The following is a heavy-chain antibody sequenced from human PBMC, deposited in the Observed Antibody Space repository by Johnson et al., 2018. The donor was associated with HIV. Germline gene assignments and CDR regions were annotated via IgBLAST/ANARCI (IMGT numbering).Heavy chain of an antibody. Sequence: QVQLVESGGGVVQPGRSLRLSCSASGFTFSSYAMHWVRQAPGKGLEWVAVIYSGGSTYYADSVKGRFTISRDNAKNSLYVQMNSLRAEDTGVYYCWAQWTVITFGGPSAFDIWGQGTMVTVSS. J-gene: IGHJ3*02. CDR1: GFTFSSYA. CDR3: WAQWTVITFGGPSAFDI. CDR2: IYSGGST. D-gene: IGHD3-16*01. V-gene: IGHV3-NL1*01.